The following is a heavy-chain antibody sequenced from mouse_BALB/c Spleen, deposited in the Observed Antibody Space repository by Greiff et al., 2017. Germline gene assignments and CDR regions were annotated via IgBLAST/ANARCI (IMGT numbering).Heavy chain of an antibody. Sequence: EVHLVESGGDLVKPGGSLKLSCAASGFTFSSYGMSWVRQTPDKRLEWVATISSGGSYTYYPDSVKGRFTISRDNAKNTLYLQMSSLKSEDTAMYYCARELLAYWGQGTLVTVSA. CDR2: ISSGGSYT. J-gene: IGHJ3*01. CDR3: ARELLAY. V-gene: IGHV5-6*01. CDR1: GFTFSSYG.